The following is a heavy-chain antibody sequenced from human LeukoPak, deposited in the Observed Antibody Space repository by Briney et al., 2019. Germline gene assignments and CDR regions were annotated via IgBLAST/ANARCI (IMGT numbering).Heavy chain of an antibody. CDR1: GFTFSDYY. CDR2: ISSSDSTI. V-gene: IGHV3-11*04. J-gene: IGHJ4*02. CDR3: ARDRVVGAEKYFDY. D-gene: IGHD1-26*01. Sequence: PGGSLRLSCAASGFTFSDYYMSWIRRAPGKGLEWVSYISSSDSTIYYADSVKGRFTISRDNAKNSLYLQMNSLRAEDTAVYYCARDRVVGAEKYFDYWGQGTLVTVSS.